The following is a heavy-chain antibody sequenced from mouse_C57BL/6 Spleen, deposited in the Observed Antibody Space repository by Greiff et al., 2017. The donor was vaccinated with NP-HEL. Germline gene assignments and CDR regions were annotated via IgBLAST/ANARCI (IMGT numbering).Heavy chain of an antibody. D-gene: IGHD1-1*01. CDR1: GFNIKNTY. CDR3: ARAHYGSRGDYFDY. CDR2: IDPANGNT. J-gene: IGHJ2*01. Sequence: VQLKESVAELVRPGASVKLSCTASGFNIKNTYMHWVKQRPEQGLEWIGRIDPANGNTKYAPKFQGKATITADTSSNTAYLQLSSLTSEDTAIYYCARAHYGSRGDYFDYWGQGTTLTVSS. V-gene: IGHV14-3*01.